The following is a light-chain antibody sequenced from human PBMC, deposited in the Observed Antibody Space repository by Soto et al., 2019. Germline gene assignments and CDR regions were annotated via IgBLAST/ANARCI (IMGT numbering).Light chain of an antibody. CDR2: GNS. Sequence: QSVLTQPPSVYGAPGQRVTISCTGSSSNIGAGYDVHWYQQLPGTAPKLLIYGNSNRPSGVPDRFSGSKSGTSASLAVTGLQAEDEADYYCQSYDGSLSGLYVFGTGTKVTVL. J-gene: IGLJ1*01. V-gene: IGLV1-40*01. CDR1: SSNIGAGYD. CDR3: QSYDGSLSGLYV.